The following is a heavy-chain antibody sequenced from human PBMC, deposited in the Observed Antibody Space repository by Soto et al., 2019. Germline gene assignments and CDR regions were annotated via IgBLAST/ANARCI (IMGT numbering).Heavy chain of an antibody. CDR2: ISGSGAST. Sequence: EVQLLESGGGLVQPGGSLRLSCAASGFTFSSYAMSWVRQAPGKGLEWVSAISGSGASTYYADSVKGRFTISRDNSKNALYLQMNSLRAEDTDVYYCAKDTWGLGVQHWGQGTLVTVSS. V-gene: IGHV3-23*01. CDR3: AKDTWGLGVQH. D-gene: IGHD3-16*01. CDR1: GFTFSSYA. J-gene: IGHJ1*01.